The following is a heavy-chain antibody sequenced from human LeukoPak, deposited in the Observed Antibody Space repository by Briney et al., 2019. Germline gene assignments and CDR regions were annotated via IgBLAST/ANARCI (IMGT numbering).Heavy chain of an antibody. Sequence: GGSLRLSCAASGFTFSSYAMSWVRQAPGKGLEWVSAISGSGGSTYYADSVKGRFTISRDNSKNTPYLRMNSLRAEDTAVYYCAKDLDKYASPEEFDYWGQGTLVTVSS. CDR3: AKDLDKYASPEEFDY. V-gene: IGHV3-23*01. CDR2: ISGSGGST. D-gene: IGHD3-16*01. CDR1: GFTFSSYA. J-gene: IGHJ4*02.